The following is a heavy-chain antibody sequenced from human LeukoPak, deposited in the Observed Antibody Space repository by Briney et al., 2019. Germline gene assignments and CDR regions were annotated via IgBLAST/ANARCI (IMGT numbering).Heavy chain of an antibody. CDR2: IYYSGGT. CDR1: GASISSYY. V-gene: IGHV4-59*01. J-gene: IGHJ5*02. CDR3: ARHRYYYDSSGYYYQP. Sequence: PSQTLSPTCTVSGASISSYYWSWIRQPPGKGLEWIGYIYYSGGTNYNPSLKSRVTISVDTSKNQFSLRLSSVTAADTAVYYCARHRYYYDSSGYYYQPWGQGTLATVSS. D-gene: IGHD3-22*01.